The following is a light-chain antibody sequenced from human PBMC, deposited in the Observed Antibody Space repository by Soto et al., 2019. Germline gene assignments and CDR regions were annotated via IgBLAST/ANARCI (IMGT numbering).Light chain of an antibody. CDR1: QAIPSY. Sequence: DIQLTQSPSFLSASVGDSVTITCRASQAIPSYITWYQQQPGKAPKLLIYAVSTLQSGVPSRFSGRGFGTEFNLTISSLQPEDFATYYCQQPNSYPPFTFGPGTKVDV. V-gene: IGKV1-9*01. CDR2: AVS. CDR3: QQPNSYPPFT. J-gene: IGKJ3*01.